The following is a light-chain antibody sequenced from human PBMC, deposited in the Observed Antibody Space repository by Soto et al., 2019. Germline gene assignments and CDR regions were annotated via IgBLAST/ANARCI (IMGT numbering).Light chain of an antibody. CDR2: EVR. CDR3: SSYTTRSTRV. J-gene: IGLJ1*01. V-gene: IGLV2-14*03. CDR1: SSDVGAYDF. Sequence: SVLTQPASVSGSPGQSITISCTGTSSDVGAYDFVSWYQQHPDKAPKLMIYEVRYRPSGVSNRFSGSKSVNTATLTISGLQAEDEAAYYCSSYTTRSTRVFGTGTKVTVL.